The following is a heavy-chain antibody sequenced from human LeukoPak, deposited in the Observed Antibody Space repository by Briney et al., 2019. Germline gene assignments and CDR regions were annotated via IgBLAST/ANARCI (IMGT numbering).Heavy chain of an antibody. CDR2: ISWNSGSI. CDR1: GFTFDDYA. V-gene: IGHV3-9*01. J-gene: IGHJ4*02. CDR3: AKAAYSSGGEVDY. D-gene: IGHD6-19*01. Sequence: GGSLRLSCAASGFTFDDYAMHWVRQAPGRGLEWVSGISWNSGSIGYADSVKGRFTISRDNAKNSLYLQMNSLRAEDTALYYCAKAAYSSGGEVDYWGQGTLVTVSS.